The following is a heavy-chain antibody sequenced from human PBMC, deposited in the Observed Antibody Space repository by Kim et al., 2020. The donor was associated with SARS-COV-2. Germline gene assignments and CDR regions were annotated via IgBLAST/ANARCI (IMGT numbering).Heavy chain of an antibody. D-gene: IGHD1-7*01. J-gene: IGHJ4*02. CDR3: ARGYHNWNYYYFDY. V-gene: IGHV4-34*01. Sequence: NPSLKSRVTISVDTSKNQFSLKLSSVTAADTAVYYCARGYHNWNYYYFDYWGQGTLVTVSS.